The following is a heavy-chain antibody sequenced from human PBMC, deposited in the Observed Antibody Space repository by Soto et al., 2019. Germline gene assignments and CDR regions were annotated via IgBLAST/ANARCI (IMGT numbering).Heavy chain of an antibody. CDR3: AKGSGLVAVPFGGNYFDY. Sequence: GGSLRLSCAASGFTFSSHWMHWVRQAPGKGLVWVSRINTDGSTTNYADYVKGRFTVSRGNSKNTLYLQMNSLRAEDTAVYYCAKGSGLVAVPFGGNYFDYWGQGTLVTVSS. J-gene: IGHJ4*02. CDR2: INTDGSTT. D-gene: IGHD3-10*01. CDR1: GFTFSSHW. V-gene: IGHV3-74*01.